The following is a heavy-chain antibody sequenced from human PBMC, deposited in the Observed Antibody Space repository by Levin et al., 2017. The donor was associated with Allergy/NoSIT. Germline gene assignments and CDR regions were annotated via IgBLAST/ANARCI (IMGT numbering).Heavy chain of an antibody. CDR1: GFTFSSYA. CDR3: ARDRSSGSGSWFDP. CDR2: ISYDGSNK. D-gene: IGHD3-10*01. V-gene: IGHV3-30-3*01. Sequence: GGSLRLSCAASGFTFSSYAMHWVRQAPGKGLEWVAVISYDGSNKYYADSVKGRFTISRDNSKNTLYLQMNSLRAEDTAVYYCARDRSSGSGSWFDPWGQGTLVTVSS. J-gene: IGHJ5*02.